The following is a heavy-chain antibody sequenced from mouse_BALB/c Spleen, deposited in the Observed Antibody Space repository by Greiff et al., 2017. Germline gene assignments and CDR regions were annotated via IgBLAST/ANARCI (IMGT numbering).Heavy chain of an antibody. Sequence: VQLKESGGGLVKPGGSLKLSCAASGFTFSSYAMSWVRQTPEKRLEWVASISSGGSTYYPDSVKGRFTISRDNARNILYLQMSSLRSEDTAMYYCARVYDYLYYFDYWGQGTTLTVSS. V-gene: IGHV5-6-5*01. D-gene: IGHD2-4*01. CDR1: GFTFSSYA. J-gene: IGHJ2*01. CDR2: ISSGGST. CDR3: ARVYDYLYYFDY.